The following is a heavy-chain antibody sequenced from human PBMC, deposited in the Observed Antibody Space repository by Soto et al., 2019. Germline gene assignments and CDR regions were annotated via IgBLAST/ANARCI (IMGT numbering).Heavy chain of an antibody. CDR1: GGTFSSYA. D-gene: IGHD6-13*01. CDR3: ARSKSSMGSSWYPIYAFDI. Sequence: SVKVSCKXSGGTFSSYAISWVRQAPGQGLEWMGGIIPIFGTANYAQKFQGRVTITADESTSTAYMELSSLRSEDTAVYYCARSKSSMGSSWYPIYAFDIWGQGTMVTVSS. V-gene: IGHV1-69*13. J-gene: IGHJ3*02. CDR2: IIPIFGTA.